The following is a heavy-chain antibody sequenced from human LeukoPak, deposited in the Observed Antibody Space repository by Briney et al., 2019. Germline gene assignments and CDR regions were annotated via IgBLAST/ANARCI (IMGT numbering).Heavy chain of an antibody. J-gene: IGHJ5*02. CDR1: GGSFSGYY. D-gene: IGHD2-15*01. CDR2: INHSGST. V-gene: IGHV4-34*01. CDR3: XXEDPRYNWFDP. Sequence: SETLSLTCAVYGGSFSGYYWSWIRQPPGKGLEWIGEINHSGSTNYNPSLKSRVTISVDTSKNQFSLKLSSVTAADTAVYYCXXEDPRYNWFDPWGQGTLVTVSS.